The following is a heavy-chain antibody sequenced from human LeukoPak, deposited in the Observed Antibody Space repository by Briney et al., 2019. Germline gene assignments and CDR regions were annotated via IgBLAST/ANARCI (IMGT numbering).Heavy chain of an antibody. CDR1: GITFRNNA. CDR2: ISGSGGNT. V-gene: IGHV3-23*01. D-gene: IGHD6-19*01. J-gene: IGHJ5*02. CDR3: AKDLYDNGWYNYFDP. Sequence: GGSLRLSCAASGITFRNNAMSWVRQAPGKGLEWVSAISGSGGNTYYADFAKGRFTISRDNSKNTLYLEMNSLRTEDTAVYHCAKDLYDNGWYNYFDPWGQGALVTVSS.